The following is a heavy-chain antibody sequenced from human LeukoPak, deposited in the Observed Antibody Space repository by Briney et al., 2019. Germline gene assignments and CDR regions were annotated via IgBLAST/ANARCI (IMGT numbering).Heavy chain of an antibody. CDR2: INPNSGGT. J-gene: IGHJ4*02. Sequence: ASVKVSCKASGYTFTGYYMHWVRQAPGQGLEWMGWINPNSGGTNYAQKFQGRVTMTRDTSISTAYMELSRLRSDDTAVYYCARVASPYSSPDYWGQGTLVTVSS. D-gene: IGHD5-18*01. CDR1: GYTFTGYY. CDR3: ARVASPYSSPDY. V-gene: IGHV1-2*02.